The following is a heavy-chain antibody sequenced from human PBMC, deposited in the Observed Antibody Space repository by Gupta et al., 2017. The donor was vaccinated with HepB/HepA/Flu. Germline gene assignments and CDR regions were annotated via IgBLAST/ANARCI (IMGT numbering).Heavy chain of an antibody. D-gene: IGHD3-22*01. CDR3: ARKGYYYSHGYYGCFDP. CDR2: VYYNGST. Sequence: QLQLQESGPGLVKPSETLSLTCTVSGDSIISPDYYWGWIRQSPGQGLEWIGNVYYNGSTYQNPSLKSRVTISVDTSKNQLSLKLTSVTAADTALYHCARKGYYYSHGYYGCFDPWGQGTLVTVSS. V-gene: IGHV4-39*01. J-gene: IGHJ5*02. CDR1: GDSIISPDYY.